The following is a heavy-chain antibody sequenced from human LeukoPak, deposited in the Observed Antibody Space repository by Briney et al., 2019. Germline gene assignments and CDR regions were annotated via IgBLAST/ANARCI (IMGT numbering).Heavy chain of an antibody. V-gene: IGHV3-30*18. D-gene: IGHD2-2*01. CDR3: AKDIVVVPAAFNWFDP. Sequence: PGRSLRLSCAASGFTFTTYGMHWVRQAPGKGLEWVALISYDGSNKYYADSVKGRFTISRDNSKNTLYLQMNSLRAEDTAVYYCAKDIVVVPAAFNWFDPWGQGTLVTVSS. CDR1: GFTFTTYG. J-gene: IGHJ5*02. CDR2: ISYDGSNK.